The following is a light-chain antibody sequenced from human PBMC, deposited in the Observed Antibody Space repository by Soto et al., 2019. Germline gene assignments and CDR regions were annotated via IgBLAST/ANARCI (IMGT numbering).Light chain of an antibody. CDR3: QQYNPSSRT. CDR2: KAS. J-gene: IGKJ1*01. Sequence: IQITQSPSTLSAFVGDRVTISCRASQSISTWLAWYQQKPGKVPKLLIFKASSLQSGVPSRFSGSGSGTDFTLTISSLQPDDFATYYCQQYNPSSRTFGQGTKVDI. V-gene: IGKV1-5*03. CDR1: QSISTW.